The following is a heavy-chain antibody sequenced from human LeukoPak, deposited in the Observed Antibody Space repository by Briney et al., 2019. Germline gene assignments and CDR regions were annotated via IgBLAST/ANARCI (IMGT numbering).Heavy chain of an antibody. D-gene: IGHD1/OR15-1a*01. CDR2: VYYSAST. Sequence: SETLSLTCTVSGGSISSYYWSWIRQPPGKGLEWIGYVYYSASTNYNPSLKSRVTISVDTSKNHFSLKLSSVTAADTAVYSCARSIIGTRSKFDYWGQGTLVTVSS. V-gene: IGHV4-59*08. J-gene: IGHJ4*02. CDR3: ARSIIGTRSKFDY. CDR1: GGSISSYY.